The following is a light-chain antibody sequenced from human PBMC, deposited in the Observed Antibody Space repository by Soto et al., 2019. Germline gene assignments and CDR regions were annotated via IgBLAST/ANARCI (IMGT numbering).Light chain of an antibody. Sequence: DIQMTQSPSTLSASVGDRVTINCRASQDIGPWLAWYQQKPGKAPKLLISDAASLQSAVPSRFSGDSSGTECTLTINRLQADDVATYFCQQFRNSWTFGQGTRVEIK. J-gene: IGKJ1*01. CDR2: DAA. CDR3: QQFRNSWT. CDR1: QDIGPW. V-gene: IGKV1-5*01.